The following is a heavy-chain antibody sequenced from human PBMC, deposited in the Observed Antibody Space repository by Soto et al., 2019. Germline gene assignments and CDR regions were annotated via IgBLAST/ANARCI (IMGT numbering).Heavy chain of an antibody. V-gene: IGHV4-59*01. J-gene: IGHJ6*03. D-gene: IGHD6-13*01. CDR3: ARVTSSWFSMDV. CDR1: GGSISSYY. CDR2: IYYSRST. Sequence: SETLSLTCTVSGGSISSYYWSWIRQPPGKGLEWIGYIYYSRSTNYNPSLKSRVTISVDTSKNQFSLKLSSVTAADTAVYYCARVTSSWFSMDVWGKGTTVTVPS.